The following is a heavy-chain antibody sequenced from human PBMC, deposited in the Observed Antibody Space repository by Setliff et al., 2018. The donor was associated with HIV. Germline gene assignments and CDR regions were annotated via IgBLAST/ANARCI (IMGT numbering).Heavy chain of an antibody. V-gene: IGHV3-33*01. J-gene: IGHJ6*02. D-gene: IGHD4-4*01. Sequence: GGSLRLSCAASGFSFSTYGMHWVRQAPGKGLEWVALIWYDESLNYYADSVKDRFTISRDNSKKTLFLQMNSLRAEDTGIYDCARSATNYNYYYYGMDVWGQGTTVTVSS. CDR1: GFSFSTYG. CDR3: ARSATNYNYYYYGMDV. CDR2: IWYDESLN.